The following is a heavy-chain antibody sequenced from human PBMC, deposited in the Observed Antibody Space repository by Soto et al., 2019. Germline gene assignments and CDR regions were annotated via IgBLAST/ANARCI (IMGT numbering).Heavy chain of an antibody. V-gene: IGHV4-39*01. CDR1: DGFISSSSYY. Sequence: QLQLQESGPGLVKPSETLSLTCTVSDGFISSSSYYWGWIRQPPWKGLAWIGSIYYSESTYYNPSLKSRVTIAVDTSENQFSLKLSSMTAADTAVYYCARHRGIQLPLYYYMDVWSKGTTVTVSS. CDR3: ARHRGIQLPLYYYMDV. CDR2: IYYSEST. J-gene: IGHJ6*03. D-gene: IGHD5-18*01.